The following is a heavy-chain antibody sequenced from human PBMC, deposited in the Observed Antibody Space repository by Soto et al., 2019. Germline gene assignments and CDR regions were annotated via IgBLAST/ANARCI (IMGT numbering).Heavy chain of an antibody. J-gene: IGHJ3*02. CDR1: GYTFTSYY. D-gene: IGHD2-15*01. CDR3: ASWRLIIGYCSGGSCFVSGEDAFDI. CDR2: INPSGGST. V-gene: IGHV1-46*03. Sequence: ASVKVSCKASGYTFTSYYMHWVRQAPGQGLEWKGIINPSGGSTSYAQKFHGRVTMTRDTSTSTVYMELSSLRSEDTAVYYCASWRLIIGYCSGGSCFVSGEDAFDIWGQGTMVTVSS.